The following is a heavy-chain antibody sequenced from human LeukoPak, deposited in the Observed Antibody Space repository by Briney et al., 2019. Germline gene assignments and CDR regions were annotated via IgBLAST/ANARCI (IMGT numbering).Heavy chain of an antibody. CDR3: ARAGRAGYCSSTSCSPLFDY. CDR1: GYTFTSYE. Sequence: ASVKVSCKASGYTFTSYEINWVRQATGQGLEWMGWMKPNSGNTGYAQKFQGRVTMTRNTSISTAYMELSSLRSEDTAVYYCARAGRAGYCSSTSCSPLFDYWGQGTLVTVSS. J-gene: IGHJ4*02. CDR2: MKPNSGNT. V-gene: IGHV1-8*01. D-gene: IGHD2-2*01.